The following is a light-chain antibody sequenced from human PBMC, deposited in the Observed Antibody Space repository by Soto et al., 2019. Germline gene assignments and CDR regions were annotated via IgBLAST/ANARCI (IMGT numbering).Light chain of an antibody. CDR1: SSDVGGYDY. V-gene: IGLV2-11*01. J-gene: IGLJ2*01. Sequence: QSVLTQPRSVSGSPGQSVTISCTGTSSDVGGYDYVSWYQQHAGTAPKLMIYDVSKRPSGVPDRFSGSKSGNTASLTISGLQAEDEADYYCCSYAGSYTFEVFGGGTKVTVL. CDR2: DVS. CDR3: CSYAGSYTFEV.